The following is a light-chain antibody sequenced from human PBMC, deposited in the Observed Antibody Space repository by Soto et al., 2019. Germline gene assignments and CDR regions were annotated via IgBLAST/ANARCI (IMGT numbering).Light chain of an antibody. J-gene: IGKJ1*01. CDR2: GAS. V-gene: IGKV3-15*01. CDR3: QQYNNWPPTWT. Sequence: EIVLTQSPATLSLSPGERATLSCRGSQSVRSHLVWYQQKPGQAPRLLIYGASTRATGIPARFSGSGSGTEFTLTISSLQSEDFAVYYCQQYNNWPPTWTYGQGTKVDIK. CDR1: QSVRSH.